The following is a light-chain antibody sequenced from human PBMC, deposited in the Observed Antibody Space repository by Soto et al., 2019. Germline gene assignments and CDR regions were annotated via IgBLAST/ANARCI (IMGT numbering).Light chain of an antibody. J-gene: IGLJ1*01. V-gene: IGLV2-14*01. CDR1: SSDVVGYNY. Sequence: QSVLTQPASVSGSPGQSITISCTGTSSDVVGYNYVSWYQQHPGKAPKLMIYDVSNRPSGVSNRFSGSRSGNTASLTISGLQAEDEADYYCTSYTSSANYVFGTGTKVTVL. CDR2: DVS. CDR3: TSYTSSANYV.